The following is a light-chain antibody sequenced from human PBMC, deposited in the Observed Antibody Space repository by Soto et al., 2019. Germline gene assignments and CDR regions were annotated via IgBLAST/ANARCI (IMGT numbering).Light chain of an antibody. CDR1: ESIARH. CDR3: QQTYSTLSIT. J-gene: IGKJ5*01. Sequence: IQMTQSPSSLSASVGDRVTITCRASESIARHLNWYQQKPGKAPKLLIYAASSLQNGVPSRFRGGGSGTDFTLTISNLQPEDFATYYWQQTYSTLSITFGQGTRLEIK. V-gene: IGKV1-39*01. CDR2: AAS.